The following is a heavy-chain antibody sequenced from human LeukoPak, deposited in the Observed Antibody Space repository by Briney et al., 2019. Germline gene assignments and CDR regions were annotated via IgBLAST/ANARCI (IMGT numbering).Heavy chain of an antibody. J-gene: IGHJ4*02. V-gene: IGHV3-53*01. CDR1: GFTVSSNY. CDR2: INSGGST. Sequence: PGGSLRLSCAASGFTVSSNYMNWVRQAPGQGLEWVSVINSGGSTHYADSVKGRFTISRDNSKNTLYLQMNSLRAEDTAVYYCARDLYYYGSGSDNFLYYWGQGTLVTASS. CDR3: ARDLYYYGSGSDNFLYY. D-gene: IGHD3-10*01.